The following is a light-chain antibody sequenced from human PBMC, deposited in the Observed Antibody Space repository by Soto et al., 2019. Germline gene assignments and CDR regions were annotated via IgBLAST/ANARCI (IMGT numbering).Light chain of an antibody. CDR1: QSVSSN. V-gene: IGKV3-11*01. CDR3: QQRYNWPIN. Sequence: EIVLTQSPGTLSVSPGERATLSCRASQSVSSNLAWYQQKPGQAPRPLIYGASTRATGIPARFSGSGSGTDFTLTISSLEPEDFSVYYCQQRYNWPINFGQGTRLEI. CDR2: GAS. J-gene: IGKJ5*01.